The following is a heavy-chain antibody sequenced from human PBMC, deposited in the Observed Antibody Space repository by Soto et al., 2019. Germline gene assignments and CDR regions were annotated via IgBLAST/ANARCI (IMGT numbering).Heavy chain of an antibody. CDR1: GGSISSGGYY. Sequence: SETLSLTCTVSGGSISSGGYYWSWIRQHPGKGLEWIGYIYYSGSTYYNPSLKSRVTISVDTSKNQFSLKLSSVTAADTTVYYCAREVSSGYGGDWFDPWGQGTLVTVSS. CDR3: AREVSSGYGGDWFDP. V-gene: IGHV4-31*03. J-gene: IGHJ5*02. D-gene: IGHD5-12*01. CDR2: IYYSGST.